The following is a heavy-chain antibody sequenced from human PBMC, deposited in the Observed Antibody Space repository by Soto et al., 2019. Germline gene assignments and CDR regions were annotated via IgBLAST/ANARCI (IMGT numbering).Heavy chain of an antibody. J-gene: IGHJ4*02. Sequence: QVQLVESGGGVVQPGRSLRLSCAASGFMFSTHAMHWVRQAPGKGLEWVAVIWSDGNNRYYADYVKVRFTISRDNSKNTLYRQMNILIAEDTAVYYCVRGDNWNDEASDYWGQGTLVTVSS. V-gene: IGHV3-33*01. CDR2: IWSDGNNR. D-gene: IGHD1-1*01. CDR3: VRGDNWNDEASDY. CDR1: GFMFSTHA.